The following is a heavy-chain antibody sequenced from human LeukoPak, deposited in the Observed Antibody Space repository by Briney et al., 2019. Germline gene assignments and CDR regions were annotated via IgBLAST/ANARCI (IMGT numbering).Heavy chain of an antibody. CDR2: ISYDGSNK. J-gene: IGHJ4*02. D-gene: IGHD6-19*01. V-gene: IGHV3-30*14. Sequence: PGGSLRLSCAASGFTFSYYAMHWVRQAPGKGLEWVAVISYDGSNKNYTDSVKGRFTISRDNSKNTLYLQMNSLRAEDTAVYYCARDRYSSGWDYFDYWGQGTLVTVSS. CDR3: ARDRYSSGWDYFDY. CDR1: GFTFSYYA.